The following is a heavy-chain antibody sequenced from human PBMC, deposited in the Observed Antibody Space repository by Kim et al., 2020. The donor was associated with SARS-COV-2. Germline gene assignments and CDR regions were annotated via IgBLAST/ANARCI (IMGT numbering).Heavy chain of an antibody. D-gene: IGHD2-8*02. CDR3: AREGTGGFDF. CDR2: IKQDGSVK. Sequence: GGSLRLSCGASGFTFTNYWLSWVRQAPGKGLEWVANIKQDGSVKSYVDSVKGRFTISRDNAGSSIYLQMNRLRTEDTAVYYCAREGTGGFDFWGQGTLVTVSS. V-gene: IGHV3-7*01. CDR1: GFTFTNYW. J-gene: IGHJ4*02.